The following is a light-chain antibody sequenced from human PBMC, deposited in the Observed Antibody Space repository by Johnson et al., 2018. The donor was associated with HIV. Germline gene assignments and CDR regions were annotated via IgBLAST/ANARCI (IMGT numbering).Light chain of an antibody. CDR2: ENN. CDR3: GTWDSSLTGFV. V-gene: IGLV1-51*02. CDR1: SSNIGNNF. J-gene: IGLJ1*01. Sequence: QSVLTQPPSVSAAPGQKVTISCSGRSSNIGNNFVSWYQHLPGTAPKLLIYENNKRPSAIPDRFSASKSGTSATLAITGLQTGDEADYFCGTWDSSLTGFVSGPGTEVTVL.